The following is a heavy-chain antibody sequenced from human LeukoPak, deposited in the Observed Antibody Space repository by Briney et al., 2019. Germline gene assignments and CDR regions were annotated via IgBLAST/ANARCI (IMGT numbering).Heavy chain of an antibody. V-gene: IGHV4-34*01. J-gene: IGHJ6*03. CDR3: ARRSIAAAGKRPYYYCYYMDV. D-gene: IGHD6-13*01. Sequence: SETLSLTCAVYGGSFSGYYWSWIRQPPGKGLEWIGEINHSGSTNYNPSLKSRVTISVDTSKNQFSLKLSSVTAADTAVYYCARRSIAAAGKRPYYYCYYMDVWGKGTTVTISS. CDR2: INHSGST. CDR1: GGSFSGYY.